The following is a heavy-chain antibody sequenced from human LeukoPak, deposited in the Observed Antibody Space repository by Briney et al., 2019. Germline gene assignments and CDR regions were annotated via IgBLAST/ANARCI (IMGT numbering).Heavy chain of an antibody. CDR3: ERVVWHCSGGSCYSHAFDI. Sequence: ASVKASCKASGYTFTVYSMHWVRQAPGQGLEWMGWINPNRGGTNSAQQFQGRVPMTWDTSISTAYRELSRLRSDDTAVYYCERVVWHCSGGSCYSHAFDIWGQGTMVTVSS. D-gene: IGHD2-15*01. J-gene: IGHJ3*02. V-gene: IGHV1-2*02. CDR1: GYTFTVYS. CDR2: INPNRGGT.